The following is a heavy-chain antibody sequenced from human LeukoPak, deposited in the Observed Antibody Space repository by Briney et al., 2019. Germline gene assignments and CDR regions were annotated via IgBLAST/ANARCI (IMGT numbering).Heavy chain of an antibody. V-gene: IGHV4-38-2*02. CDR3: ARGGWAAAGARYFDY. Sequence: SETLSITCTVSGYSSRSGYDWGWIRQPPWNGLEWIVSFYHSGSTYYNPSLKSRVTISVDMSKNQFSLKLSSVSAADTAVYYCARGGWAAAGARYFDYWGQGTLVTVSS. J-gene: IGHJ4*02. D-gene: IGHD6-13*01. CDR1: GYSSRSGYD. CDR2: FYHSGST.